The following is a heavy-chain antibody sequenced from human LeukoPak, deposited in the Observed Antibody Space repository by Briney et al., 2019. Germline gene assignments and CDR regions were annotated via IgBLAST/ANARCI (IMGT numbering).Heavy chain of an antibody. CDR2: ISWNSGSI. CDR3: AKDGRGSYFRWYFDL. D-gene: IGHD1-26*01. Sequence: SLRLSCAASGFTFDDYAMHWVRQAPGKGLEWVSGISWNSGSIGYADSVKGRFTISRDNAKNSLYLQMNSLRAEDTALYYCAKDGRGSYFRWYFDLWGRGTLVTVSS. CDR1: GFTFDDYA. V-gene: IGHV3-9*01. J-gene: IGHJ2*01.